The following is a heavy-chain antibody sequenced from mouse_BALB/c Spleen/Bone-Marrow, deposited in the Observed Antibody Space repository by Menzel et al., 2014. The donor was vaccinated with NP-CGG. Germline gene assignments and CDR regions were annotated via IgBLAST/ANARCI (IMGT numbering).Heavy chain of an antibody. V-gene: IGHV5-12*02. J-gene: IGHJ4*01. CDR1: GFPFSDYY. Sequence: EVHLVESGGGLVQPGGSLKLSCATYGFPFSDYYMYWVRQTPEKRLEWVAYITKGGGSTYYPDIVKGRFTITRDNAKNTLYLQMSRLKSGDTAMYYCARQLAYAMDYWGQGTSVTVSS. CDR3: ARQLAYAMDY. CDR2: ITKGGGST. D-gene: IGHD4-1*01.